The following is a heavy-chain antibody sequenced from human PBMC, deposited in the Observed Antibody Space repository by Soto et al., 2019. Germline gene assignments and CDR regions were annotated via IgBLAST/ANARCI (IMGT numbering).Heavy chain of an antibody. V-gene: IGHV1-69*13. CDR1: GGTFSSYA. CDR2: IIPIFGTA. CDR3: ARGGVAAAGTFDGY. J-gene: IGHJ4*02. Sequence: RASVKVSCKASGGTFSSYAISWVRQAPGQGLEWMGGIIPIFGTANYAQKFQGRVTITADESTSTAYMELSSLRSEDTAVYYCARGGVAAAGTFDGYGGQGTLVTVSS. D-gene: IGHD6-13*01.